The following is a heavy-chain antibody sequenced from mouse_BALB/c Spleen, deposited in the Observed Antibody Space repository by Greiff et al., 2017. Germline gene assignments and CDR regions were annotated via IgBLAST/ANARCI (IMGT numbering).Heavy chain of an antibody. CDR3: ARGDGVSY. D-gene: IGHD3-3*01. CDR2: ISNGGGST. V-gene: IGHV5-12-2*01. CDR1: GFTFSSYT. Sequence: DVHLVESGGGLVQPGGSLKLSCAASGFTFSSYTMSWVRQTPEKRLEWVAYISNGGGSTYYPDTVKGRFTISRDNAKNTLYLQMSSLKSEDTAMYYCARGDGVSYWGQGTLVTVSA. J-gene: IGHJ3*01.